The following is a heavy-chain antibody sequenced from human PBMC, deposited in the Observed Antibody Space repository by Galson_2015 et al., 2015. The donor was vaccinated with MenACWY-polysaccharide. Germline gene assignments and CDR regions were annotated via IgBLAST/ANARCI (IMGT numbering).Heavy chain of an antibody. V-gene: IGHV3-11*01. CDR3: VRRLTSRCFDY. J-gene: IGHJ4*02. D-gene: IGHD2-8*01. Sequence: SLRLSCAASGFTFSDYYMSWIRQAPGKGLEWVSYISSSGSTISYADSVKGRFTISRDNAQNSLYLQVNGLRAEDTAVYYCVRRLTSRCFDYWGQGTLITVSS. CDR2: ISSSGSTI. CDR1: GFTFSDYY.